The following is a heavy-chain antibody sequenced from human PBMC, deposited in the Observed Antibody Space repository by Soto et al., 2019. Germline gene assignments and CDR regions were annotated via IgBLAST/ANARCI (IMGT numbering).Heavy chain of an antibody. D-gene: IGHD6-13*01. CDR1: GGSISSYY. Sequence: SETLSLTCTVSGGSISSYYWSWIRQPPGKGLEWIGYIYYSGSTNYNPSLKSRVTISVDTSKNQFSLKLSSVTAADTAVYYCARSGSSSDGVGDWFDPWGQGTLVTVSS. CDR3: ARSGSSSDGVGDWFDP. V-gene: IGHV4-59*08. J-gene: IGHJ5*02. CDR2: IYYSGST.